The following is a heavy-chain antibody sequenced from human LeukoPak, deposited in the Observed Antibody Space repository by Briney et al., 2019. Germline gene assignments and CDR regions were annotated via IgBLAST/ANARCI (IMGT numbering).Heavy chain of an antibody. CDR1: GGSINGYY. V-gene: IGHV4-59*08. J-gene: IGHJ3*01. Sequence: SETLSLTCTVSGGSINGYYWTWIRQPPGKGLEWIGYIYYSGSTNYNPSLKSRATLSVHTSKNQFSLRLSSVTAADTAMYYCARRRLGDAFDVWGQGTMVAVSS. CDR3: ARRRLGDAFDV. CDR2: IYYSGST. D-gene: IGHD3-16*01.